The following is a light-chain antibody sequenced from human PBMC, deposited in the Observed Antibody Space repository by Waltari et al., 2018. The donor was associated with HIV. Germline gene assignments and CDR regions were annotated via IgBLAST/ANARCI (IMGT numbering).Light chain of an antibody. Sequence: DIQMTQSPSSLSASVGDRVTISCRASQDIKSDLGWYQHSPGKAPRRLIHSASTLHPGVPSRFRGGGSGTDFSLSIDGLQPDDVGTYFCLQHNSFPRTFGQGTK. CDR2: SAS. J-gene: IGKJ1*01. CDR3: LQHNSFPRT. V-gene: IGKV1-17*01. CDR1: QDIKSD.